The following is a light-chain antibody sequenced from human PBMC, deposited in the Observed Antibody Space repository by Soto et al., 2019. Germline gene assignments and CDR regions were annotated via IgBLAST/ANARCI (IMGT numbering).Light chain of an antibody. J-gene: IGKJ1*01. V-gene: IGKV3-20*01. CDR1: QSVSSRY. CDR2: AA. CDR3: QQYVKSPWT. Sequence: VLTQSPGTLSLSPGERATLSCRASQSVSSRYLAWYQQKPGQAPRLLFYAAFRATGTPDRFSGSGSGTDFTLTIDRLEHEDVAVYYCQQYVKSPWTFGQGTKVEIK.